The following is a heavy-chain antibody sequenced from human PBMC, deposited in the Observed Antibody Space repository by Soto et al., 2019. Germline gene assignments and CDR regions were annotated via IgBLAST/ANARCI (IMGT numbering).Heavy chain of an antibody. CDR3: AILLDYDFWSGQNDASDI. V-gene: IGHV1-8*01. CDR2: MNPNSGNT. J-gene: IGHJ3*02. Sequence: VASVKVSCKASRYTFTSYDINWVRQATGQGLEWMGWMNPNSGNTGYAQKFQGRVTMTRNTSISTAYMELSSLRSEDTAVYYCAILLDYDFWSGQNDASDIWGQGTMVTASS. CDR1: RYTFTSYD. D-gene: IGHD3-3*01.